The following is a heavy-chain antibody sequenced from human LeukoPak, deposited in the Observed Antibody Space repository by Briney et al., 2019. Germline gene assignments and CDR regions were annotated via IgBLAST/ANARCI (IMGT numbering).Heavy chain of an antibody. CDR2: INHSGST. D-gene: IGHD3-10*01. CDR1: GGSFSGYY. Sequence: PSETLSLTCAVYGGSFSGYYWSWIRQPPGKGLEWIGEINHSGSTIYNPSLKSRVTISVDTSKNQFSLKLSSVTAADTAVYYCARGRRPMVRGVIGSCFDYWGQGTLVTVSS. V-gene: IGHV4-34*01. J-gene: IGHJ4*02. CDR3: ARGRRPMVRGVIGSCFDY.